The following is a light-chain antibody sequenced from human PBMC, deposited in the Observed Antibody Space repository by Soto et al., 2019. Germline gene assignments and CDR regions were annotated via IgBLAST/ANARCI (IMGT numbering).Light chain of an antibody. J-gene: IGKJ1*01. V-gene: IGKV3-20*01. Sequence: EIVLTQSPGTLSLSPGERATLSCRASQSVSSSYLAWYQQKPGQAPRLLIYGASSRATGIPDRFSGSGSGTDFTLTISSLEPDAVAVYYCQQYGSSPRFGQGTKVDIK. CDR2: GAS. CDR3: QQYGSSPR. CDR1: QSVSSSY.